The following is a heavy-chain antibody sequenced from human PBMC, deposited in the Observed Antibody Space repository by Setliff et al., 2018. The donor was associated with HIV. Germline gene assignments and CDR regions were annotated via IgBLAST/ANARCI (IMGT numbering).Heavy chain of an antibody. CDR2: IRSIANSHAT. D-gene: IGHD1-26*01. V-gene: IGHV3-73*01. CDR3: TRDRGRPDSFDI. CDR1: GFTFSDSA. Sequence: PGGSLRLSCATSGFTFSDSAMHWVRQASGKGLEWVGRIRSIANSHATTYAASVKGRFTISRDDSKNTAYLQMDRLRAEDTALYFCTRDRGRPDSFDIWGQGTMVTVSS. J-gene: IGHJ3*02.